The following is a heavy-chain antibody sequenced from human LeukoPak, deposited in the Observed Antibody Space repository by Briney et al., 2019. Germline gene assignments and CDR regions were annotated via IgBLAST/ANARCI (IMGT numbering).Heavy chain of an antibody. Sequence: SETLSLTCTASSGSISSTSYYWGWIRQPPGRGLEWIGGIIYSGNTYYNPSLKSRITISVDTSKNQFSLKLSSVTAADTALYYCARHAADSSGFYNYYGMDVWGQGTTVTVSS. CDR3: ARHAADSSGFYNYYGMDV. D-gene: IGHD3-22*01. CDR1: SGSISSTSYY. CDR2: IIYSGNT. J-gene: IGHJ6*02. V-gene: IGHV4-39*01.